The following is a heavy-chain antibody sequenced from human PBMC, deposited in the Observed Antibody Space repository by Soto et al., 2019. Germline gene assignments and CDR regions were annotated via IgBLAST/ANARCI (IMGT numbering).Heavy chain of an antibody. Sequence: GESLKISCKGSGYSFTSYWISWVRQMPGKGLEWMGRIDPSDSYTNYSPSFQGHVPISADKSISTAYLQWSSLKASDTAMYYCGLAYYYYGMDVWGQGTTVTVSS. J-gene: IGHJ6*02. CDR1: GYSFTSYW. CDR2: IDPSDSYT. V-gene: IGHV5-10-1*01. CDR3: GLAYYYYGMDV.